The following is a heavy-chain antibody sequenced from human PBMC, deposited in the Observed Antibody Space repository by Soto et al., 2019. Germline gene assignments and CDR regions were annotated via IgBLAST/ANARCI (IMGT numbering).Heavy chain of an antibody. J-gene: IGHJ2*01. Sequence: QVQLQQWGAGPLRPLETLSLTCGVSGGSFSGYYWAWIRQSPGKGLELIGEINDRGSINYNPSLKSRVSISVDTSKNHSSLNLRSVTAADTAVYYCARESHDILTGPPWVWYFDLWGRGTLVTVSS. CDR2: INDRGSI. V-gene: IGHV4-34*01. CDR3: ARESHDILTGPPWVWYFDL. CDR1: GGSFSGYY. D-gene: IGHD3-9*01.